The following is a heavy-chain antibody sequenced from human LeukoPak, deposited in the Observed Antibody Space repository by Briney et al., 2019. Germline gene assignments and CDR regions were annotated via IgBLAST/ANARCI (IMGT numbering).Heavy chain of an antibody. Sequence: SETLSLTCTVSGGSISSYYWSWIRQPAGKGLEWIGRIYISGSTNYNPSLKSRVTMSVDTSKNQFSLKLSSVTAADTAVYYCARYEEGRDGRSFQHWGQGTLVTVSS. V-gene: IGHV4-4*07. CDR2: IYISGST. D-gene: IGHD5-24*01. J-gene: IGHJ1*01. CDR3: ARYEEGRDGRSFQH. CDR1: GGSISSYY.